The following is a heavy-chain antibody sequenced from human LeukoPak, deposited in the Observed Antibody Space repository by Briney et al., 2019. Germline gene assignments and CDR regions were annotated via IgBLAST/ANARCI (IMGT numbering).Heavy chain of an antibody. V-gene: IGHV3-13*01. D-gene: IGHD2-15*01. CDR3: AREMADNEYCSGGTCPLDY. J-gene: IGHJ4*02. CDR2: IGTAGDT. Sequence: GGSLRLSCAASGFTFSVHDMHWLRQTTGKGLEWVSAIGTAGDTYYPGSVKGRFTISREDAKNSLYLEMNSLRAGDTAVYYCAREMADNEYCSGGTCPLDYWGQGILVTVSS. CDR1: GFTFSVHD.